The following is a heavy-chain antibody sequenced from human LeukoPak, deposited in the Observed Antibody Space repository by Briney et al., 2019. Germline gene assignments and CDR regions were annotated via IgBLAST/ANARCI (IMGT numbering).Heavy chain of an antibody. CDR1: GYTFTGYY. CDR3: ARDQTPRIQLWLRYGMDV. D-gene: IGHD5-18*01. J-gene: IGHJ6*02. V-gene: IGHV1-2*02. Sequence: ASVKVSCKASGYTFTGYYMHWVRQAPGQGLEWMGWINPNSGGTNYAQKFQGRVTMTRDTSISTAHMELSRLRSDDTAVYYCARDQTPRIQLWLRYGMDVWGQGTTVTVSS. CDR2: INPNSGGT.